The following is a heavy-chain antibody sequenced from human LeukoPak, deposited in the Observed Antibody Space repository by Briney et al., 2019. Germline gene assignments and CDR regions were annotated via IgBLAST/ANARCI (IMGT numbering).Heavy chain of an antibody. D-gene: IGHD3-10*01. J-gene: IGHJ4*02. CDR1: GYTFTSYD. V-gene: IGHV1-18*01. CDR2: ISAYNGNT. Sequence: GASVKVSCKASGYTFTSYDTNWVRQATGQGLEWMGWISAYNGNTNYAQKLQGRVTMTTDTSTSTAYMELRSLRSDDTAVYYCARDHPRSSGSYSGRFDYWGQGTLVTVSS. CDR3: ARDHPRSSGSYSGRFDY.